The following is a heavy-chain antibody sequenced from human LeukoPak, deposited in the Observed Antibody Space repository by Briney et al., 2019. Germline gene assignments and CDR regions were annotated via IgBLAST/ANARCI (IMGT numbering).Heavy chain of an antibody. CDR1: GFTFSSYA. CDR2: ISGNGDIT. D-gene: IGHD2-21*01. V-gene: IGHV3-23*01. J-gene: IGHJ4*02. Sequence: PGGSLRLSCAASGFTFSSYAMSWVRQAPGKGLEWVSAISGNGDITYYTDSVKGRFSISRDDSKNTLYLQMDSLRGEDTAVYYCAKDFRIGYSAHFDYWGQGALVTVSS. CDR3: AKDFRIGYSAHFDY.